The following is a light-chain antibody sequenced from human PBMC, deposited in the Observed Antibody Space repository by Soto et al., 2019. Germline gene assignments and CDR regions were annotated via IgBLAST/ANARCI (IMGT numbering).Light chain of an antibody. CDR2: LGS. CDR1: QSLLHSNGYNY. J-gene: IGKJ1*01. V-gene: IGKV2-28*01. CDR3: MQALQTQWT. Sequence: DIGMTQSPLCLPITPGEPASISGKSRQSLLHSNGYNYLDWYLQKPGQPPQLLIYLGSNRASRVPDRFSGSGSGTDFTLKISRVEAEDVGVYYCMQALQTQWTFGQGTKV.